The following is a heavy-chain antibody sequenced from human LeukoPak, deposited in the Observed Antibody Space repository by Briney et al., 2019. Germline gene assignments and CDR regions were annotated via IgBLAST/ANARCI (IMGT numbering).Heavy chain of an antibody. V-gene: IGHV1-69*04. CDR1: GCTFSSYA. CDR3: ARLVGARPPDAFDI. J-gene: IGHJ3*02. Sequence: ASVKVSCKASGCTFSSYAISWVRQAPGQGLEWMGRIIPILGIANYAQKFQGRVTITADKSTSTAYMELSSLRSEDTAVYYCARLVGARPPDAFDIWGQGSMVTVSS. D-gene: IGHD1-26*01. CDR2: IIPILGIA.